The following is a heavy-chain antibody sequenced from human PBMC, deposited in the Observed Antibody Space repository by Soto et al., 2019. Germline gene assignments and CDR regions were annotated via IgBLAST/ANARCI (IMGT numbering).Heavy chain of an antibody. Sequence: GGPLRLSCAASGFTFSSCAMDWVGQAPGKGREWVSPISDSGGSTYYADSVKGRFTISRDNSKNTLYLQMNSLRAEATAVYYCAKEAADTAKANVDYYSDYGMDVWGQGTTVTVSS. V-gene: IGHV3-23*01. J-gene: IGHJ6*02. CDR2: ISDSGGST. D-gene: IGHD5-18*01. CDR3: AKEAADTAKANVDYYSDYGMDV. CDR1: GFTFSSCA.